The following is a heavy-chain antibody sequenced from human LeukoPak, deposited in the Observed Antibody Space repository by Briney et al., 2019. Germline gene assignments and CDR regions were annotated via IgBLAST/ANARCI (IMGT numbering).Heavy chain of an antibody. V-gene: IGHV3-73*01. D-gene: IGHD2-2*03. Sequence: GGSLRLSCEVSGFSFSGSAVYWVRQASGKGLEWVGRIRSKPNNYATTYSASVKGRFTISRDNSKNTLHLQMNSLRAEDTAVYYCATHGSAHYYMDVWGKGTTVTISS. J-gene: IGHJ6*03. CDR2: IRSKPNNYAT. CDR1: GFSFSGSA. CDR3: ATHGSAHYYMDV.